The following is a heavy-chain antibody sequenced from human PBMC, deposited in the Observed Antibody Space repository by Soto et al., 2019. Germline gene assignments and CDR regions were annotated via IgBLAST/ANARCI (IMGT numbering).Heavy chain of an antibody. CDR1: GYSFTSYW. CDR3: ASPGRSGWYWELDY. D-gene: IGHD6-19*01. CDR2: IYPGDSDT. J-gene: IGHJ4*02. Sequence: GESLKISCKGSGYSFTSYWIGWVRQMPGKGLEWMGIIYPGDSDTRYSPSFQGQVTISAXXXXXXXXXXXXXXXASDTAMXXCASPGRSGWYWELDYWGQGTLVTVSS. V-gene: IGHV5-51*01.